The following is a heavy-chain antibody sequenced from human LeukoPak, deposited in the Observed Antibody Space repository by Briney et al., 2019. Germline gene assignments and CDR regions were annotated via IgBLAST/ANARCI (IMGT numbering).Heavy chain of an antibody. CDR1: GFTFSSYW. CDR3: ARDFATWGYYYCGMDV. J-gene: IGHJ6*02. V-gene: IGHV3-7*01. CDR2: IKQDGSEK. D-gene: IGHD1-26*01. Sequence: GGSLRLSCAASGFTFSSYWMSWVRQAPGKGLEWVANIKQDGSEKYYVDSVKGRFTISRDNAKNSPYLQMNSLRAEDTAVYYCARDFATWGYYYCGMDVWGQGTTVTVSS.